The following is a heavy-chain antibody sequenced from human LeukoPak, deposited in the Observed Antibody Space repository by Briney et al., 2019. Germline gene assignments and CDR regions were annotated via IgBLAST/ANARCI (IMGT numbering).Heavy chain of an antibody. V-gene: IGHV1-2*02. CDR3: ARGGGSGSYLVGAFDI. D-gene: IGHD1-26*01. CDR2: INPNSGGT. J-gene: IGHJ3*02. CDR1: GYTFTGYY. Sequence: GASVKVSCKASGYTFTGYYMHWVRQAPGQGLEWMGWINPNSGGTNYAQKFQGRVTMTRDTSISTAYMELSRLRSDDTAVYYCARGGGSGSYLVGAFDIWGQGTMVTVSS.